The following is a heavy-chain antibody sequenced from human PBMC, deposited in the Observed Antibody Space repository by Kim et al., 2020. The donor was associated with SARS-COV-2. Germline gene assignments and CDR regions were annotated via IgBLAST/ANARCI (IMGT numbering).Heavy chain of an antibody. D-gene: IGHD3-9*01. CDR3: ARGSRYFDWLLDDY. CDR1: GGSFSGYY. CDR2: INHSGST. J-gene: IGHJ4*02. Sequence: SETLSLTCAVYGGSFSGYYWSWIRQPPGKGLEWVGEINHSGSTNYNPSLKSRVTISVDTSKNKFFLKLSAVTAADTAVYYCARGSRYFDWLLDDYWGQGTLVTVSS. V-gene: IGHV4-34*01.